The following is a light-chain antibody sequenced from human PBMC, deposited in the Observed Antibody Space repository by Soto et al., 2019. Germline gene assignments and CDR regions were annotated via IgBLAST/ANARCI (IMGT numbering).Light chain of an antibody. CDR2: EVS. Sequence: QSALTQPASVSGSPGQSITISCTGTSSDVGSYNLISWYQQYTGKAPKLMIYEVSKRPSGVSNRFSGSKSGNTASLTISGLQAEDEADYHCCSYAGSSTFYVFGTGTKVTVL. J-gene: IGLJ1*01. CDR3: CSYAGSSTFYV. CDR1: SSDVGSYNL. V-gene: IGLV2-23*02.